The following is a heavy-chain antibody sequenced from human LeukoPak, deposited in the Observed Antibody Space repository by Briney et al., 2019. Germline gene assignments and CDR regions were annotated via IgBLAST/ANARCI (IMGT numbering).Heavy chain of an antibody. D-gene: IGHD5-12*01. CDR3: ARGGYDFWYYYYYMDV. CDR1: GGSFSGYY. CDR2: INHSGSA. J-gene: IGHJ6*03. Sequence: SETLSLTCAVYGGSFSGYYWSWIRQPPGKGLEWIGEINHSGSANYNPSLKSRVTISVDTSKNQFSLKLSSVTAADTAVYYCARGGYDFWYYYYYMDVWGKGTTVTVSS. V-gene: IGHV4-34*01.